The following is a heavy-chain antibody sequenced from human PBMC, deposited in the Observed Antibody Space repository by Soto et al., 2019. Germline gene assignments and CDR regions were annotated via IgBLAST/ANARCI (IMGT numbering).Heavy chain of an antibody. V-gene: IGHV3-9*01. CDR3: AKGIRFLEWLVDY. J-gene: IGHJ4*02. CDR2: ISWNSGSI. Sequence: GGSLRLSCAASGFTFDDYAMHWVRQAPGKGLEWVSGISWNSGSIGYADSVKGRFTISRDNAKNSLYLQMNSLRAEDTALYYCAKGIRFLEWLVDYWGQGTLVTVSS. CDR1: GFTFDDYA. D-gene: IGHD3-3*01.